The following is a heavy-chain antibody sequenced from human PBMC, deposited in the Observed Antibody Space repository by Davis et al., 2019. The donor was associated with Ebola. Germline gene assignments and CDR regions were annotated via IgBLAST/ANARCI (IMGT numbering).Heavy chain of an antibody. V-gene: IGHV3-30*18. Sequence: PGGSLRLSCAASGFTFSSYGMHWVRQAPGKGLGWVAVISYDGSNKYYADSVKGRFTISRDNSKNTLYLQMNSLRAEDTAVYYCAKGPLLWFGELSPWFDPWGQGTLVTVSS. D-gene: IGHD3-10*01. CDR2: ISYDGSNK. CDR3: AKGPLLWFGELSPWFDP. CDR1: GFTFSSYG. J-gene: IGHJ5*02.